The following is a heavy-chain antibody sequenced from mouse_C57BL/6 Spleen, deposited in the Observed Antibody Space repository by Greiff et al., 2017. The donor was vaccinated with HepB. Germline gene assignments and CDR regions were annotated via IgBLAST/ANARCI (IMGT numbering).Heavy chain of an antibody. Sequence: QVQLQQSGAELVRPGSSVKLSCKASGYTFTSYWMHWVKQRPIQGLEWIGNIDPSDSETHYNQKFKDKATLTVDKSSSTAYMQLSSLTSEDSAVYYCARWSSGYDYWGQGTTLTVSS. CDR2: IDPSDSET. CDR1: GYTFTSYW. CDR3: ARWSSGYDY. V-gene: IGHV1-52*01. D-gene: IGHD3-2*02. J-gene: IGHJ2*01.